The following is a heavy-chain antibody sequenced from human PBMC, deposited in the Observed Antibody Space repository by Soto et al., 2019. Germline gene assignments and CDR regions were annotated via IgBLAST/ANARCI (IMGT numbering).Heavy chain of an antibody. V-gene: IGHV1-2*02. CDR2: INPATGAA. Sequence: QLHLVQSGAVVKKPGASVTVSCSASGYPVTAYYMHWVRQAPGRGLEWMGGINPATGAAKYTQTCQGRATMPRDTSTSTVFMELRGLTSEDTAVFYCARGGGVGVAGSAAFDMWGQGTLVTVSS. CDR3: ARGGGVGVAGSAAFDM. J-gene: IGHJ3*02. CDR1: GYPVTAYY. D-gene: IGHD3-3*01.